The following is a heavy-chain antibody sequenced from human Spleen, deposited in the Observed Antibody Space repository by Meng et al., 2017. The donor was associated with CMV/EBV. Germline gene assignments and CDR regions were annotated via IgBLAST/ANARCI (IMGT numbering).Heavy chain of an antibody. CDR3: ARGISSWYYYFDY. Sequence: VHLVQSVAEVKMPGASVKVSCKASGYTFTSYDINWVRQATGQGLEWMGWMNPNSGNTGYAQKFQGRVTMTRNTSISTAYMELSRLRSEDTAVYYCARGISSWYYYFDYWGQGTLVTVSS. CDR2: MNPNSGNT. CDR1: GYTFTSYD. D-gene: IGHD6-13*01. J-gene: IGHJ4*02. V-gene: IGHV1-8*01.